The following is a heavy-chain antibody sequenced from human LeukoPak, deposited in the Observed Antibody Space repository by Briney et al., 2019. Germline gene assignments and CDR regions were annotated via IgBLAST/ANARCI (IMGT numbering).Heavy chain of an antibody. V-gene: IGHV3-30*04. CDR2: ISYDGSDK. CDR3: ARDKGSYGNLYYFDY. D-gene: IGHD5-18*01. Sequence: GGSLRLSCAASGFSLNTYSMHWVRQAPGKGLEWVAVISYDGSDKYYADSVKGRFTISRDNSKNTLYLQMNSLRAEDTAVYYCARDKGSYGNLYYFDYWGQGTLVTVSS. J-gene: IGHJ4*02. CDR1: GFSLNTYS.